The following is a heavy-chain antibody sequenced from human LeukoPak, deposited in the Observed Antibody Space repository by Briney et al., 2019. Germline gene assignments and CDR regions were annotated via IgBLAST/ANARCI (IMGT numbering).Heavy chain of an antibody. CDR1: GGTFSSYA. V-gene: IGHV1-69*04. Sequence: SVKVSCKASGGTFSSYAISWVRQAPGQGLEWMGRIIPIFGIANYAQKFQGRVTITADKSTSTAYMELSSLRSEDTAVYYCARDGSGNYCYYGMDVWGQGTTVTVSS. J-gene: IGHJ6*02. CDR2: IIPIFGIA. CDR3: ARDGSGNYCYYGMDV. D-gene: IGHD5-12*01.